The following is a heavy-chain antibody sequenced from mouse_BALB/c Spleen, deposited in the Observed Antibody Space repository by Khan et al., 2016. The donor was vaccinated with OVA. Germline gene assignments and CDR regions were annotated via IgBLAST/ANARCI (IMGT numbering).Heavy chain of an antibody. V-gene: IGHV3-2*02. CDR3: ARVYGGDFDY. D-gene: IGHD1-1*01. J-gene: IGHJ2*01. Sequence: EVQLVESGPGLVKPSQSLSLTCTVTGYSITSDYAWNWLRQFPGNKLEWMGFISYSGNTKYNPSLKSRIAITRETSKNQFFLQLNSVTTEDTATDYCARVYGGDFDYWGQGTTLTVSS. CDR2: ISYSGNT. CDR1: GYSITSDYA.